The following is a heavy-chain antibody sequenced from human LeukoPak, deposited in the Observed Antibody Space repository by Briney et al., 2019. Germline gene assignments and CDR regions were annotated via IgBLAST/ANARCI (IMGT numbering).Heavy chain of an antibody. CDR1: GFTFSSYG. Sequence: PGGSLRLSCAASGFTFSSYGMHWVRQAPGKGLEWVAVIWYGGSNKYYADSVKGRFTISRDNSKNTLYLQMHSLRTEDTAIYYCVKELYMDVWGKGTTVTVSS. CDR2: IWYGGSNK. V-gene: IGHV3-30*02. J-gene: IGHJ6*03. CDR3: VKELYMDV.